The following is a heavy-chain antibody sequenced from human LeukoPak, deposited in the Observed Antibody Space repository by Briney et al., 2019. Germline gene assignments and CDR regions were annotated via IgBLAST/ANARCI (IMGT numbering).Heavy chain of an antibody. CDR2: INHSGST. CDR1: GGSFSGYY. J-gene: IGHJ5*02. Sequence: PSETLSLTCAVYGGSFSGYYWSWIRQPPGKGLEWIGEINHSGSTNYNPSLKSRVTISVDTSKNQFSLKLSSVTAADTAVYYCAIIRPSFGYFDSLSWGQGTLVTVSS. D-gene: IGHD3-9*01. CDR3: AIIRPSFGYFDSLS. V-gene: IGHV4-34*01.